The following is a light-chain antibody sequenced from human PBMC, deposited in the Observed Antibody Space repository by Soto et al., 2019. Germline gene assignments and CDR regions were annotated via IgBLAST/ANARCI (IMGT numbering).Light chain of an antibody. Sequence: EIVLTQSPGTLSLSPGERATLSCRASQYMTRTYIAWYQQKPGQAPRLLIYAASNRATGIPDKFSGSGSGTDYSLTITRPEPEDSAVYYCHQYDKAPQTFGQGTKVDIK. J-gene: IGKJ2*01. V-gene: IGKV3-20*01. CDR1: QYMTRTY. CDR3: HQYDKAPQT. CDR2: AAS.